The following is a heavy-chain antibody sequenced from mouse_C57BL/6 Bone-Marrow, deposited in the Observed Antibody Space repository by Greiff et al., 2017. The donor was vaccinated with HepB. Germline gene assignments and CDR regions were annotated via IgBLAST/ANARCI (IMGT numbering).Heavy chain of an antibody. CDR1: GYTFTSYW. J-gene: IGHJ3*01. V-gene: IGHV1-61*01. CDR2: IYPSDSET. Sequence: QVQLQQPGAELVRPGSSVKLSCKASGYTFTSYWMDWVKQRPGQGLEWIGNIYPSDSETHYNQKFKDKATLTVDKSSSTAYMQLSSLTSEDSAVYYCAREDDGYPGAYWGQGTLVTVSA. D-gene: IGHD2-3*01. CDR3: AREDDGYPGAY.